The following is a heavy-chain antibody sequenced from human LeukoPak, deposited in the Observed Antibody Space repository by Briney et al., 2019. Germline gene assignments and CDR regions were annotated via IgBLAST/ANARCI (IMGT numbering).Heavy chain of an antibody. J-gene: IGHJ4*02. V-gene: IGHV3-23*01. CDR3: AKTRPLDSSSWSHGDY. Sequence: GSLRLSCAASGFTFSSYAMSWGRQAPGRGLEWVSAISGSGDSTYYGDSVKGRFTISIDNSKNTLYLQMNSLRAEDTAVYYCAKTRPLDSSSWSHGDYWGQGTLVTVSS. D-gene: IGHD6-13*01. CDR1: GFTFSSYA. CDR2: ISGSGDST.